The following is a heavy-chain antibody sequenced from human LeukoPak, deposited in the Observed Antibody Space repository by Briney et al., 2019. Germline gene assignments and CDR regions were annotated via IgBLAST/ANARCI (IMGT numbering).Heavy chain of an antibody. Sequence: PSETLSLTCSVSGGSISSSSYYWGWIRQPPGKGLEWIGSIYDSGVTYYNPSLKSRVTISVDTSKNQFSLKLSSVTAADTAVYYCARDHGSGLRRLYYFDYWGQGTLVTVSS. CDR2: IYDSGVT. J-gene: IGHJ4*02. CDR3: ARDHGSGLRRLYYFDY. D-gene: IGHD3-10*01. V-gene: IGHV4-39*07. CDR1: GGSISSSSYY.